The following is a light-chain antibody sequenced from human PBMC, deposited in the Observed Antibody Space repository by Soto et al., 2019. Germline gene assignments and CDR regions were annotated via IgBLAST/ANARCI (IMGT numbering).Light chain of an antibody. V-gene: IGLV2-14*01. CDR1: SSDIGAYIY. CDR3: SSHTTNNAWI. Sequence: QSVLTQPASVSGSPGQSITISCTGTSSDIGAYIYVSWYQQLPGKAPKVLIFEVSNRPSGVSPRFSGSKSANTASLTISGLQPDDEGDYYGSSHTTNNAWIFGGGTKLTVL. CDR2: EVS. J-gene: IGLJ2*01.